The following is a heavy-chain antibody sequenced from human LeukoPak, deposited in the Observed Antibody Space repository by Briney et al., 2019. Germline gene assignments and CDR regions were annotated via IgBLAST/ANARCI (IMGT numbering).Heavy chain of an antibody. Sequence: GGSLRLSCAASGFIYRNHWMSWGRQAPGRGLEWVADIKQDGSEKHYVDSVEGRFTLSRDDAKNSMYLQMNSLRVDVTAVYYCARVPNYGDRVDYLDYWAQGTLVTVSS. D-gene: IGHD4-17*01. J-gene: IGHJ4*02. CDR2: IKQDGSEK. CDR1: GFIYRNHW. V-gene: IGHV3-7*01. CDR3: ARVPNYGDRVDYLDY.